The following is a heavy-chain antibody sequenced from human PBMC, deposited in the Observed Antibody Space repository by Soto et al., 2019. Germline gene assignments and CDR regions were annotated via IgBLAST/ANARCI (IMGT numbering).Heavy chain of an antibody. CDR1: GDSISSYY. Sequence: SETLSLTCTVSGDSISSYYWSWIRQPPGKGLEWIGYIYYSGSTNYNPSLKSRVTVSVDTSKNQFSLKLSSVTAADTAVYYCERVRDFWSGYYWFDPWGQGTLVTVYS. D-gene: IGHD3-3*01. V-gene: IGHV4-59*12. J-gene: IGHJ5*02. CDR3: ERVRDFWSGYYWFDP. CDR2: IYYSGST.